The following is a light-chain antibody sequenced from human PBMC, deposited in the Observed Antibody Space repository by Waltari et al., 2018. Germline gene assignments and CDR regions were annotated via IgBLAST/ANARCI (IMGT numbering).Light chain of an antibody. CDR2: KAS. Sequence: DIQMTQSPSSLSASVGDRVTITCQASQGISSNLAWYQQKPGKVPKLLIYKASTLQTGVPSRFSGSGSGTDFTLTISSLQPEDFATYYCQHGYGTPFTFGPGTKLDIK. CDR1: QGISSN. V-gene: IGKV1-9*01. J-gene: IGKJ3*01. CDR3: QHGYGTPFT.